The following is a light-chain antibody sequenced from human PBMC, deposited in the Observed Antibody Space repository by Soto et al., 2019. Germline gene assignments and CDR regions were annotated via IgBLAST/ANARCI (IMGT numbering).Light chain of an antibody. Sequence: IHMTHTPSTLSASVVYRVTINFLSSQNVNDYLAWYQQKPGNSPKVLIYDASTLERGVPSRFSGSGSGTEFTLTISGLQPDDSATYYCQQYTNTNNPWMFGQGTKVDIK. CDR2: DAS. J-gene: IGKJ1*01. V-gene: IGKV1-5*01. CDR1: QNVNDY. CDR3: QQYTNTNNPWM.